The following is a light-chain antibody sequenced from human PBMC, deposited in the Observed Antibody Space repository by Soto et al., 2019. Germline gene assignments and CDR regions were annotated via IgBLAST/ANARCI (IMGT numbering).Light chain of an antibody. J-gene: IGKJ4*01. CDR1: QSVSSN. V-gene: IGKV3-15*01. CDR2: GAS. Sequence: EIVMTQSPATLSVSPGERATLSCRASQSVSSNLVWYQQKPGQAPRLLIYGASTRATGIPARFSGSGSGTEFTLTISSLQSEDFAVYYCQQYNNWRVTFGGGTKVEIK. CDR3: QQYNNWRVT.